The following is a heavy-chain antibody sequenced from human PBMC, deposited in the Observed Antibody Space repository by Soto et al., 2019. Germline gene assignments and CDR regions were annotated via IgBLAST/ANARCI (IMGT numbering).Heavy chain of an antibody. Sequence: PSETLSLSCTVSGGSISSGDYYWSWIRQPPGKGLEWIGYIYYSGSTNYNPSLKSRVTISVDTSKNQFSLKLSSVTAADTAVYYCARRWGRTFDYWGQGTLVTVSS. CDR1: GGSISSGDYY. V-gene: IGHV4-61*08. CDR2: IYYSGST. J-gene: IGHJ4*02. D-gene: IGHD7-27*01. CDR3: ARRWGRTFDY.